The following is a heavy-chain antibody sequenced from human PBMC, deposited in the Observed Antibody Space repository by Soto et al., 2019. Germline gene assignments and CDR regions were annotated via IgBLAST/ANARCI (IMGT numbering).Heavy chain of an antibody. CDR2: IYYSGST. D-gene: IGHD1-26*01. CDR3: ARSKSGSQDY. Sequence: PSETLSLTCTVSGGSISSSSYYWGWIRQPPGKGLEWIGSIYYSGSTYYNPSLKSRVTISVDTSKNQFSLKLSSVTAADTAVYYCARSKSGSQDYWGQGTLVTVSS. J-gene: IGHJ4*02. CDR1: GGSISSSSYY. V-gene: IGHV4-39*07.